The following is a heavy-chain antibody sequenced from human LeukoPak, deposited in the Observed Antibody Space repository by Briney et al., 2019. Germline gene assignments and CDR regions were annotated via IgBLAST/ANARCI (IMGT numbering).Heavy chain of an antibody. CDR2: ISGSSNYI. V-gene: IGHV3-21*01. CDR1: GFTFSDHS. CDR3: AREPSGWYLDY. J-gene: IGHJ4*02. D-gene: IGHD6-19*01. Sequence: PGGSLRLSCAASGFTFSDHSITWVRQAPGKGLEWVSYISGSSNYIYYADSVKGRFTISRDPAKSSVYLQMNGLRVEDTALYFCAREPSGWYLDYWGQGTLVTVSS.